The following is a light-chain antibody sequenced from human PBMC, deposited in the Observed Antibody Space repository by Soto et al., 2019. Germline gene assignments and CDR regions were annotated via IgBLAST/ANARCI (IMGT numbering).Light chain of an antibody. CDR3: QKYNSALWT. CDR2: AAS. V-gene: IGKV1-27*01. CDR1: QGISNY. J-gene: IGKJ1*01. Sequence: DIPMIQSPSSLSASVGDRVTITCRASQGISNYLAWYQQKPGKVPKLLIYAASTLQSGGPSRFSGSGSGTDFTLTISSLQPEDVATYYCQKYNSALWTFGQGTKVEIK.